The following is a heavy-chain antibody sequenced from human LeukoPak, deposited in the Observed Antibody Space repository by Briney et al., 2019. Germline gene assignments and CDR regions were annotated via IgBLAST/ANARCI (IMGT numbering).Heavy chain of an antibody. CDR2: ISGSGGST. J-gene: IGHJ3*02. Sequence: PGGSLRLSCAASGFTFSSYAMSWVRQAPGKGLEWVSAISGSGGSTYYADSVKGRFTISRDNSKNTLYLQMNSLRAEDTAVYYCAKDRPYYDILTGYAYDAFDIWGQGTMVTVSS. V-gene: IGHV3-23*01. D-gene: IGHD3-9*01. CDR1: GFTFSSYA. CDR3: AKDRPYYDILTGYAYDAFDI.